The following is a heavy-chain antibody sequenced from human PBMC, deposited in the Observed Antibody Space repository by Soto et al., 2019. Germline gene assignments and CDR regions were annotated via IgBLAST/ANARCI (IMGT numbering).Heavy chain of an antibody. V-gene: IGHV1-69*01. CDR3: AREQWSHLSSFEHDNGMDV. CDR1: AGTFTNSI. D-gene: IGHD2-8*01. CDR2: IMPVSGAA. Sequence: QVHLVQSGPEVKKPGSSVKVSCRASAGTFTNSIISWVRQARGQGLEWLGAIMPVSGAAIYAQIFKGRITITAAESTSTVYMEWSSLRSDDTAVYYWAREQWSHLSSFEHDNGMDVWGHGTPVTVSS. J-gene: IGHJ6*02.